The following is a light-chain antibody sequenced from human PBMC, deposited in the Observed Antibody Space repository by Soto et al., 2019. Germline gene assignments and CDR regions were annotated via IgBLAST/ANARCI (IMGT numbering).Light chain of an antibody. V-gene: IGLV1-44*01. CDR2: SDN. J-gene: IGLJ2*01. Sequence: VVTQPPSASGTPGQRVTISCSGSSSNIGSNPVSWYQQLPGTAPKSLIYSDNQRPSGVPDRISGSRSGTSASLAISGLQSEDEAEYYCAAWDDSLRGRVFGGGTKLTVL. CDR1: SSNIGSNP. CDR3: AAWDDSLRGRV.